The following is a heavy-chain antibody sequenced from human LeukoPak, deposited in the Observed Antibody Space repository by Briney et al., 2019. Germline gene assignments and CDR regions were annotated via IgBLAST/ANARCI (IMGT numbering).Heavy chain of an antibody. CDR1: GGTFSSYA. CDR3: ARRGYCSGGSCYGRRSFYYYMDV. V-gene: IGHV1-69*13. D-gene: IGHD2-15*01. CDR2: IIPIFGTA. J-gene: IGHJ6*03. Sequence: ASVKVSCKASGGTFSSYATSWVRQAPGQGLEWMGGIIPIFGTANYAQKFQGRVTITADESTSTAYMELSSLRSEDTAVYYCARRGYCSGGSCYGRRSFYYYMDVWGKGTTVTVSS.